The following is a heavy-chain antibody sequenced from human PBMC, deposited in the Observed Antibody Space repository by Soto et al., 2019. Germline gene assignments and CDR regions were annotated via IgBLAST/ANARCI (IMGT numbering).Heavy chain of an antibody. V-gene: IGHV4-34*01. CDR3: AKERYFDTTLWY. D-gene: IGHD3-9*01. J-gene: IGHJ4*02. CDR1: GGSFSGYY. CDR2: INYSGST. Sequence: PSETLSLTCAVYGGSFSGYYWSWIRQPPGKGLEWIGEINYSGSTNYNPSLKSRVTISVDTSKNQYSLKLSSVTAEDTAVYYCAKERYFDTTLWYWGQGTLVTVSS.